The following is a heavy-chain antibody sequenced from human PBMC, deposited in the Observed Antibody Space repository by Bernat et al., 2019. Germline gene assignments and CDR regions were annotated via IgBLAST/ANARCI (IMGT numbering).Heavy chain of an antibody. V-gene: IGHV3-30-3*01. CDR3: ARADHYDMDV. J-gene: IGHJ6*02. CDR1: GFTFSSYA. Sequence: QVQLVESGGGVVQPGRSLRLSCAASGFTFSSYARHWVRQAPGKGLEWVAGISYDGSNKYYADSVKARISSSRDNSTNTLFLQMNSLRAENTAVYYCARADHYDMDVWGQGTTVTVSS. CDR2: ISYDGSNK.